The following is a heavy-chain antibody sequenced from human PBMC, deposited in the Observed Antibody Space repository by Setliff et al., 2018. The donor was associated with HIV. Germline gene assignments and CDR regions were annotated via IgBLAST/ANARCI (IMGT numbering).Heavy chain of an antibody. CDR3: ARDCRVGWVFTYGMDV. CDR1: GYSFTSNW. J-gene: IGHJ6*02. D-gene: IGHD6-13*01. CDR2: IHPVDSDT. Sequence: GESLKISCKGSGYSFTSNWIGWVRQMPGKGLEWMGIIHPVDSDTRYSPSFQGQVTISADKSISTAYLRMNSLRPEDTAVYYCARDCRVGWVFTYGMDVWGQGTLVTVSS. V-gene: IGHV5-51*01.